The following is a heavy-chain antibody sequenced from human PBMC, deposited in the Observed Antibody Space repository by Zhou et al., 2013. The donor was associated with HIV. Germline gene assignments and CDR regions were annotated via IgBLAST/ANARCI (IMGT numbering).Heavy chain of an antibody. CDR3: ARDRCTGARCYSTGPFDF. D-gene: IGHD2-15*01. Sequence: QVVLVQSGGEVKRPGASVKVSCKTSGYTFGSFGISWLRQAPGQGPEWMGWISPYNDNTNSAHSLQGRFTMTTDPSTSTASMELSSLRSEDTAVYYCARDRCTGARCYSTGPFDFWGQGTLVTVSS. CDR2: ISPYNDNT. V-gene: IGHV1-18*01. J-gene: IGHJ4*02. CDR1: GYTFGSFG.